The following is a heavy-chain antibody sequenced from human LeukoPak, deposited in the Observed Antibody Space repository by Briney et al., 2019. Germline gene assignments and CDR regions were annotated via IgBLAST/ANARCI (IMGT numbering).Heavy chain of an antibody. V-gene: IGHV4-34*01. CDR2: INHSGST. CDR3: ARGGPTVNDYGDYAYHYYYMDV. CDR1: DGSFSGYY. Sequence: SETLSLTCAVYDGSFSGYYWSWIRQPPGKGLEWIGEINHSGSTNYNPSLKSRVTISLDTSKSQFSLKVRYVTAADTAVYYCARGGPTVNDYGDYAYHYYYMDVWGKGTTVTISS. D-gene: IGHD4-17*01. J-gene: IGHJ6*03.